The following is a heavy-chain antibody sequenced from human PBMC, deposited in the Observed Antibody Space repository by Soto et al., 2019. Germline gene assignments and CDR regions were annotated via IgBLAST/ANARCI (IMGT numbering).Heavy chain of an antibody. CDR1: GFTFSSYA. CDR3: ARDLGDHYDHYYDY. J-gene: IGHJ4*02. V-gene: IGHV3-30-3*01. CDR2: ISYDGSNK. D-gene: IGHD5-12*01. Sequence: HPGGALRLSCAASGFTFSSYAMHWVRQAPGKGLEWVAVISYDGSNKYYADSVKGRFTISRDNSKNTLYLQMNSLRAEDTAVYYCARDLGDHYDHYYDYWGQGTLVTVSS.